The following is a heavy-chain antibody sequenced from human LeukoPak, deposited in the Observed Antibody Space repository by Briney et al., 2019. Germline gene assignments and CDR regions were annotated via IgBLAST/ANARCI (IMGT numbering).Heavy chain of an antibody. Sequence: ASMKVSCKASGYTFTGHFVHWVRQAPGQGLEWMGGIDPNSGGMNYAQKFQGRITMTRDTSISTAYMGLSRLTSDDTAVYFCARLGQSGYDSVRPKFDYWGQGTPVTVSS. V-gene: IGHV1-2*02. CDR2: IDPNSGGM. CDR3: ARLGQSGYDSVRPKFDY. CDR1: GYTFTGHF. J-gene: IGHJ4*02. D-gene: IGHD5-12*01.